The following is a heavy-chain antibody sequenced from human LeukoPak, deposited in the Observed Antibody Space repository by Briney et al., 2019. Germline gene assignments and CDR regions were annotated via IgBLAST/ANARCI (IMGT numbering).Heavy chain of an antibody. CDR3: AREKFDSSGPCDY. CDR2: ISGNARDT. J-gene: IGHJ4*02. Sequence: GGSLSLSCAASGFIFNDYYMTWIRPAPGEGLEWVSYISGNARDTYYADSVKGRFTLSRDNAKNSLYLQMNSLRAEDTAVYYCAREKFDSSGPCDYWGQGTLVTVSS. CDR1: GFIFNDYY. D-gene: IGHD3-22*01. V-gene: IGHV3-11*06.